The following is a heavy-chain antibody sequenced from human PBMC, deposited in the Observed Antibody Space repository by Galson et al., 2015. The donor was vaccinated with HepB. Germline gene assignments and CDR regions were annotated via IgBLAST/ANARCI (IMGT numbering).Heavy chain of an antibody. CDR1: GYTFTGYY. CDR2: INPNTGGR. CDR3: ARGDYYGSGSHYSPPGY. Sequence: SVKVSCKASGYTFTGYYLHWVRQAPGQGLEWMGWINPNTGGRNYAQKFQGRVTMTRDTSISTAYMELSRLRSDDTAVYYCARGDYYGSGSHYSPPGYWGQGTLVTVSS. V-gene: IGHV1-2*02. J-gene: IGHJ4*02. D-gene: IGHD3-10*01.